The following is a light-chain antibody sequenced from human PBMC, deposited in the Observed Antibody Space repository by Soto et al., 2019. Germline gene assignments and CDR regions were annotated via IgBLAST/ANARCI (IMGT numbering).Light chain of an antibody. CDR2: EVN. CDR1: SSDIGRYNL. J-gene: IGLJ1*01. V-gene: IGLV2-23*02. CDR3: CSYAGSDYV. Sequence: QSVLTQPASVSGSPGQSLSISCTGASSDIGRYNLVSWYQQHPGKAPKLMIFEVNKRPSGVSHRFSGSRSGNTASLTISVLQAEDEADYYCCSYAGSDYVFGTGTKLTVL.